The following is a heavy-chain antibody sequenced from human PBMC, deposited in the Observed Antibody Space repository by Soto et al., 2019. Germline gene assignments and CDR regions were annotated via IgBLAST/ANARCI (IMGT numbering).Heavy chain of an antibody. CDR3: AKDIGYNWNPFDY. CDR2: ISGSGGST. Sequence: GGSLRLCCAASGFTFSSYAMSWVRQAPGKGLEWVSAISGSGGSTYYADSVKGRFTISRDNSKNTLYLQMNSLRAEDTAAYYCAKDIGYNWNPFDYWGQGTLVTVSS. V-gene: IGHV3-23*01. D-gene: IGHD1-20*01. CDR1: GFTFSSYA. J-gene: IGHJ4*02.